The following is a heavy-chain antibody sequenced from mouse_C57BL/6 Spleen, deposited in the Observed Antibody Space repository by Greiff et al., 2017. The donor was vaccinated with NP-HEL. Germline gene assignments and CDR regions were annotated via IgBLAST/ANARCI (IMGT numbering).Heavy chain of an antibody. CDR1: GFTFSSYA. J-gene: IGHJ1*03. CDR2: ISSGGDYI. D-gene: IGHD1-1*01. Sequence: EVKLVESGEGLVKPGGSLKLSCAASGFTFSSYAMSWVRQTPEKRLEWVAYISSGGDYIYYADTVKGRFTISRDNARNTLYLQMSSLKSEDTAMYYCTRVKSPYDYGSSYVYWYFDVWGTGTTVTVSS. V-gene: IGHV5-9-1*02. CDR3: TRVKSPYDYGSSYVYWYFDV.